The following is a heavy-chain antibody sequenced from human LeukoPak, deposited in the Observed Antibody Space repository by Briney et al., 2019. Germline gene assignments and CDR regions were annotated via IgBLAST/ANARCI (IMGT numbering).Heavy chain of an antibody. CDR2: IYSGGST. Sequence: GGSLRLSCAASGFTVSSNYMSWVRQAPGKGLEWVSVIYSGGSTYYAASVKGRFTISRDNSKNTLYLQMNSLRAEDTAVYYCARDRYYYDSSGYPIWGQGTLVTVSS. D-gene: IGHD3-22*01. CDR1: GFTVSSNY. J-gene: IGHJ4*02. CDR3: ARDRYYYDSSGYPI. V-gene: IGHV3-53*01.